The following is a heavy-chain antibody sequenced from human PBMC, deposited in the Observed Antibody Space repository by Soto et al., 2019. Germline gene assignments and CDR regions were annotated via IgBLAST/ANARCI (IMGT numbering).Heavy chain of an antibody. V-gene: IGHV3-15*07. CDR1: GFTFSNAW. CDR3: TTDAPGHCSSTSCHRVSYYYYYYGMDV. D-gene: IGHD2-2*02. Sequence: PGGSLRLSCAASGFTFSNAWMNWVRQAPGKGLEWVGRIKSKTDGGTTDHAAPVKGRFTISRDDSKNTLYLQMNSLKTEDTAVYYCTTDAPGHCSSTSCHRVSYYYYYYGMDVWGQGTTVTVSS. J-gene: IGHJ6*02. CDR2: IKSKTDGGTT.